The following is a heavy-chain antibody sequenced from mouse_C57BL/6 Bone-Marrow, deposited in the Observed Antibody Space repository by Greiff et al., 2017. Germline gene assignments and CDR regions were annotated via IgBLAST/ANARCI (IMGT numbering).Heavy chain of an antibody. CDR3: AKDDYDLGAMDY. CDR2: LWGDGST. J-gene: IGHJ4*01. Sequence: QVQLKQSGPGLVAPSQSLSITCTVSGFSLTSYGVSWVRQPPGKGLEWLGVLWGDGSTNYHSALISRLSISKHNSKSQVFLKLNSLQTDDTATYYCAKDDYDLGAMDYWGQGTSVTVSS. D-gene: IGHD2-4*01. V-gene: IGHV2-3*01. CDR1: GFSLTSYG.